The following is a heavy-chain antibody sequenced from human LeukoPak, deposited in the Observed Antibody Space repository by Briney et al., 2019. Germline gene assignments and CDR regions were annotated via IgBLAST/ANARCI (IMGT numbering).Heavy chain of an antibody. CDR3: ARGRLEVYTFDI. D-gene: IGHD2-8*02. J-gene: IGHJ3*02. Sequence: SETLSLTCAVYGGSFSGYYWSWIRRPPGKGLEWIGEMHYSGATNYNPSLKSRVTTSADTPKNQFSLRLNTVTAADTAVYYCARGRLEVYTFDIWGQGTMVTVSS. CDR2: MHYSGAT. CDR1: GGSFSGYY. V-gene: IGHV4-34*01.